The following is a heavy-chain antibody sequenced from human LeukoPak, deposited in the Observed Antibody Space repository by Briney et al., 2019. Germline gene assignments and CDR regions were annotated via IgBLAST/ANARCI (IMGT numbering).Heavy chain of an antibody. CDR2: IYYCERT. D-gene: IGHD4/OR15-4a*01. Sequence: SGTLSLTCTVSGCTISSYYWRWIRQPPGKGLEWMGYIYYCERTNYNPSLKSRVAISVDTSKNQYALKLSSVTAADTAVDSCAGGPYAKLEYWGKRTLVTLS. V-gene: IGHV4-59*01. J-gene: IGHJ4*02. CDR3: AGGPYAKLEY. CDR1: GCTISSYY.